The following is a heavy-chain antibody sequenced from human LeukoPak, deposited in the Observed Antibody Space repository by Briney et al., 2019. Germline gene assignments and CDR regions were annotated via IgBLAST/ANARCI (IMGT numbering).Heavy chain of an antibody. J-gene: IGHJ3*02. Sequence: SETLSLTCTVSGYSISSGYYWGWIRQPPGKGLEWIGSIYHSGSTYYNPSLKSRVTISVDTSKSQFSLKMSSVTAADTAVYYCARDWDIVVVPAAIHAFDIWGQGTMVTVSS. CDR3: ARDWDIVVVPAAIHAFDI. D-gene: IGHD2-2*01. CDR1: GYSISSGYY. CDR2: IYHSGST. V-gene: IGHV4-38-2*02.